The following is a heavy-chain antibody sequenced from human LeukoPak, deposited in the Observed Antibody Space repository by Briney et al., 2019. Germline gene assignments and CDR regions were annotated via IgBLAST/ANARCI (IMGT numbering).Heavy chain of an antibody. J-gene: IGHJ4*02. CDR1: GYTFTSYY. CDR3: ARDRKYYGSGSYSPAYDFDY. CDR2: INPSGGSI. Sequence: ASVKVSCKASGYTFTSYYMHWVRQAPGQGLEWMGIINPSGGSIGYAQKFKGRVTMTGDTSTSTVYMELSSLRSEDTAVYYCARDRKYYGSGSYSPAYDFDYWGQGTLVTVSS. V-gene: IGHV1-46*01. D-gene: IGHD3-10*01.